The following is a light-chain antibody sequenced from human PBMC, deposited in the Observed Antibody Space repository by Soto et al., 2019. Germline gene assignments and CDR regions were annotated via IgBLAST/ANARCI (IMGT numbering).Light chain of an antibody. CDR3: RSYTSSITPYV. Sequence: QSALTQPASVSGSPGQSITISCTGTSSDVGGYNYVSWYQQHPGKAPKLLIYEVSNRPSGGSNRFSGSKSGTTASLTISGFQAEDEADYYCRSYTSSITPYVFGTGTKVTVL. V-gene: IGLV2-14*01. J-gene: IGLJ1*01. CDR2: EVS. CDR1: SSDVGGYNY.